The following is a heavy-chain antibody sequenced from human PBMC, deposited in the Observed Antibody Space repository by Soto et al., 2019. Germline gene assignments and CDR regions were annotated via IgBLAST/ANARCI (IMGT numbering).Heavy chain of an antibody. Sequence: GGSLRLSCAASGFTFSNAWMNWVRQAPGKGLEWVGRIKSKTDGGTTDYAAPVKGRFTISRDDSKNTLYLQMNSLKTEDTAVYYCTSALNWNQRFDYWGQGTLVTVSS. D-gene: IGHD1-20*01. CDR1: GFTFSNAW. J-gene: IGHJ4*02. V-gene: IGHV3-15*01. CDR3: TSALNWNQRFDY. CDR2: IKSKTDGGTT.